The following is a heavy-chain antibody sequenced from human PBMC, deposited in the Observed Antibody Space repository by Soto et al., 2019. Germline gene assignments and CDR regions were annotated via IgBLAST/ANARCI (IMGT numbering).Heavy chain of an antibody. J-gene: IGHJ4*02. CDR2: ISASGDRT. CDR3: AIDHPMMAVVKVFDH. CDR1: GFPSSMFA. Sequence: EVQLLESGGGLVQPGGSLRLSCGASGFPSSMFAMSWVRQAPGKGLQWVSSISASGDRTKYADSVKGRCTISRDNSKKTVYLQRNSLRAEDTAKCYCAIDHPMMAVVKVFDHWVQETGVTVSS. V-gene: IGHV3-23*01. D-gene: IGHD3-22*01.